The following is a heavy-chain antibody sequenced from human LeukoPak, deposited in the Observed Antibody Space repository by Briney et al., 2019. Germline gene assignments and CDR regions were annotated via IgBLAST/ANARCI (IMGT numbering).Heavy chain of an antibody. CDR1: GFTFSSYS. J-gene: IGHJ4*02. D-gene: IGHD3-22*01. CDR2: ISSSDSTI. Sequence: GGSLRLSCAASGFTFSSYSMNWVRQAPGKGLEWVSYISSSDSTIYYAESVKGRFTISRDNAKNSLYLQMNSLRAEDTAVYYCARVLHRRNYDSSIYYGYWGQGTLVTVSS. V-gene: IGHV3-48*01. CDR3: ARVLHRRNYDSSIYYGY.